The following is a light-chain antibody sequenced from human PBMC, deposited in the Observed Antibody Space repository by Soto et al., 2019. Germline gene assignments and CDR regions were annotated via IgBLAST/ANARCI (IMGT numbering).Light chain of an antibody. Sequence: QSALTQPASVSGSPGQSITISCTGTSSDVGSYNLVSWYQQHPSKAPKLMIYEVSKRPSGVSNRFSGSKSGNTASLTISGLQAEDEADYYCCSYAGSSTPYVVFGGGTKVTVL. V-gene: IGLV2-23*02. CDR3: CSYAGSSTPYVV. CDR1: SSDVGSYNL. CDR2: EVS. J-gene: IGLJ2*01.